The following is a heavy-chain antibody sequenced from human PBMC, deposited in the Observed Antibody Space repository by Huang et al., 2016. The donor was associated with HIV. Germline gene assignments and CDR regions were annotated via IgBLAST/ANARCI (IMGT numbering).Heavy chain of an antibody. CDR1: GFTFSDYY. CDR3: ARWHLVAGFDY. V-gene: IGHV3-11*04. CDR2: ISSRGSTI. J-gene: IGHJ4*02. D-gene: IGHD6-19*01. Sequence: QVQLVESGGGLVKPGGSLRLSCAASGFTFSDYYMSWIRQARGKGVGWVSYISSRGSTIYYADSVKGRFTIARDNAKNSLYLQMNSLRAEDTAVYYCARWHLVAGFDYWGQGTLVTVSS.